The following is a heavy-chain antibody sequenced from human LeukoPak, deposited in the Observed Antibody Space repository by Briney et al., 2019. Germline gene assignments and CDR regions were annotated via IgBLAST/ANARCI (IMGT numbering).Heavy chain of an antibody. J-gene: IGHJ3*02. Sequence: SVKVSCKASGGTFSSYAISWVRQAPGQGLEWMGGIIPIFGTANYAQKFQGRVTITADESTSTAYMELSSLRSEDTAVYYCASGSGYFSGDAFDIWGQGTMVTVSS. CDR1: GGTFSSYA. D-gene: IGHD3-22*01. CDR3: ASGSGYFSGDAFDI. V-gene: IGHV1-69*13. CDR2: IIPIFGTA.